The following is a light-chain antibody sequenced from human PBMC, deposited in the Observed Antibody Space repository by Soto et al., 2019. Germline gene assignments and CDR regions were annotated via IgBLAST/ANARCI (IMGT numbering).Light chain of an antibody. V-gene: IGKV3-11*01. J-gene: IGKJ4*01. CDR3: QQRSSWPLT. CDR1: QSVGSY. Sequence: EIVLTQSPATLSLSPGERATLSCRASQSVGSYFAWYQQKPGQAPRLLIYDAFSRATGIPARFSGSGSGTDFTLTISSLEPEHFAVYFCQQRSSWPLTFGGGTMVEIK. CDR2: DAF.